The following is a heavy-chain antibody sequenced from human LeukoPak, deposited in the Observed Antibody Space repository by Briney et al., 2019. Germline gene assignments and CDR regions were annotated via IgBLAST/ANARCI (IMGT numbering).Heavy chain of an antibody. CDR1: GYSISSGYY. CDR2: IYHSGIT. V-gene: IGHV4-38-2*02. CDR3: ARDRHEPGP. Sequence: PSETLSLTCTVSGYSISSGYYWGWIRQPPGKGLGWIGSIYHSGITYYNPSLKSRVTISADTPKNQFSLKLSSVTAADTAMYYCARDRHEPGPWGPGTMVTVSS. J-gene: IGHJ3*01.